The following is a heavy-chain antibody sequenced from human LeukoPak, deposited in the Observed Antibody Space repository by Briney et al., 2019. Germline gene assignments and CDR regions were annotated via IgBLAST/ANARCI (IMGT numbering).Heavy chain of an antibody. V-gene: IGHV4-31*03. CDR3: ARDSGYSYGPFDY. Sequence: SQTLSLTCTVSGGSISSDGYYWSWIRQHPGKGLAWIGYIYYSGSTYYNPSLKSRVTISVDTSKNQFSLKLSSVTAADTAVYYCARDSGYSYGPFDYWGQGTLVTVSS. CDR2: IYYSGST. D-gene: IGHD5-18*01. J-gene: IGHJ4*02. CDR1: GGSISSDGYY.